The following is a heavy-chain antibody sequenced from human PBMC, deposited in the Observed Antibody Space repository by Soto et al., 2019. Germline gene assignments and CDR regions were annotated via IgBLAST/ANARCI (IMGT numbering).Heavy chain of an antibody. V-gene: IGHV1-18*04. CDR2: ISAYNGNT. CDR3: AMPGALVATIPTGY. Sequence: GASVKVSCKASGYTFTIYGISWVRQAPGQGLEWMGWISAYNGNTNYAQKLQGRVTMTTDTSTSTAYMELRSLRSDDTAVYYCAMPGALVATIPTGYWGQGTLVTVSS. D-gene: IGHD5-12*01. J-gene: IGHJ4*02. CDR1: GYTFTIYG.